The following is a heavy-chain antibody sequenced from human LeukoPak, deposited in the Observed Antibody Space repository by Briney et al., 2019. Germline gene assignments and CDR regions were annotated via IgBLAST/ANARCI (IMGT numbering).Heavy chain of an antibody. J-gene: IGHJ6*03. CDR1: GGYFSGYY. CDR2: INHSGST. D-gene: IGHD3-22*01. CDR3: ARGAVTGTTVIVGAYYMDV. V-gene: IGHV4-34*01. Sequence: SETLSLTCAVYGGYFSGYYWSWIRQPPGKGLEWIGEINHSGSTNYNPSLKSRVTISVDTSKNQFSLKLSSVTAADTAVYYCARGAVTGTTVIVGAYYMDVWGKGTSVTVSS.